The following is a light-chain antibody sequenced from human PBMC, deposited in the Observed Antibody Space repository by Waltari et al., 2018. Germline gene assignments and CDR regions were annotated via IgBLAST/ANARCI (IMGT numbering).Light chain of an antibody. CDR2: GAS. Sequence: EIVMTQSPATLSGSPGERATVSCRASQSVSSNLAWYQQKPGQAPRLLIYGASTRATGIPARFSGSGSGTEFTLTISSMQSEDFAVYYCQQYNNWPPLTFGGGTKVEIK. CDR1: QSVSSN. J-gene: IGKJ4*01. V-gene: IGKV3-15*01. CDR3: QQYNNWPPLT.